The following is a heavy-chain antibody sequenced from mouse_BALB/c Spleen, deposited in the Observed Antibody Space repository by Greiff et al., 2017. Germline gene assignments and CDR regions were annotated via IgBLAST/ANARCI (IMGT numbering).Heavy chain of an antibody. J-gene: IGHJ3*01. CDR2: ISSGGST. D-gene: IGHD2-4*01. CDR1: GFTFSSYA. V-gene: IGHV5-6-5*01. Sequence: EVQLVESGGGLVKPGGSLKLSCAASGFTFSSYAMSWVRQTPEKRLEWVASISSGGSTYYPDSVKGRFTISRDNARNILYLQMSSLRSEDTAMYYCASMITTADWGQGTLVTVSA. CDR3: ASMITTAD.